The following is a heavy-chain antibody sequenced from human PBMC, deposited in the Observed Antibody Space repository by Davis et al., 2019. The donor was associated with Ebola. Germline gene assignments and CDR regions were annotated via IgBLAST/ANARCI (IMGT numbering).Heavy chain of an antibody. J-gene: IGHJ3*02. CDR2: IKRKTDCGTT. Sequence: GESLKISCAASGFTFSNAWMSWVRQAPGKGLEWVGRIKRKTDCGTTDYAAPVKGRFTISRDDSKNTLYLQMNSLKTEDTAVYYCAREDTAMANDAFDIWGQGTMVTVSS. CDR1: GFTFSNAW. CDR3: AREDTAMANDAFDI. V-gene: IGHV3-15*01. D-gene: IGHD5-18*01.